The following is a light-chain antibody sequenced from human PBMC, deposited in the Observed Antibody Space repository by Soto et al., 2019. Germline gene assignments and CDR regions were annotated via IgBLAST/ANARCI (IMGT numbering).Light chain of an antibody. J-gene: IGLJ2*01. V-gene: IGLV1-51*01. CDR2: DND. CDR1: SSNIGNNY. CDR3: GTWDSSLSAGL. Sequence: QSVLTQPPSVSAAPGQKVTISCSGSSSNIGNNYVSWYQQLPGTAPKLLIYDNDQRPSGIPDRFSGSKSGTSATLGITALQTGDEADYYCGTWDSSLSAGLFGGGTKVTVL.